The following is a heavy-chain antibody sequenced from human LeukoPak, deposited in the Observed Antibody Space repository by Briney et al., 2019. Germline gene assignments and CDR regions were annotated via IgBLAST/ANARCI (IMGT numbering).Heavy chain of an antibody. CDR2: ISYDGSNK. V-gene: IGHV3-30*18. Sequence: GGSLRLSCATSGFIFNNAWMSWVRQAPGKGLEWVAVISYDGSNKYYADSVRGRFTISRDKSKNTLYLQMNSLRAEDTAVYYCAKESGYDSYYFDYWGQGTLVTVSS. D-gene: IGHD5-12*01. J-gene: IGHJ4*02. CDR1: GFIFNNAW. CDR3: AKESGYDSYYFDY.